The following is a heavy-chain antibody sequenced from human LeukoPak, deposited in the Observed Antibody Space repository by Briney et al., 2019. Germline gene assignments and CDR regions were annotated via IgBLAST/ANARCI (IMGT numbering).Heavy chain of an antibody. V-gene: IGHV4-34*01. Sequence: SETLSLTCAVDGGSFSGYFWSWVRQPPGKGLEYIGDINDSGRTNYNPSLKSRVTISVDTSKNQFSLKLSSVTAADTAVYYCARDSGYDWNYFDYWGQGTLVTVSS. CDR3: ARDSGYDWNYFDY. CDR2: INDSGRT. J-gene: IGHJ4*02. D-gene: IGHD5-12*01. CDR1: GGSFSGYF.